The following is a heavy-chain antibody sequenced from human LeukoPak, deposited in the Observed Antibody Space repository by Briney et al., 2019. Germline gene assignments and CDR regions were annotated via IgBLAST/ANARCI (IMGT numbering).Heavy chain of an antibody. J-gene: IGHJ6*02. V-gene: IGHV4-59*01. Sequence: SETLSLTCTVSGGSISSYYWSWIRQPPGKVLEWIGYIYYSGSANYNPSLKSRVTISVDTSKNQFSLKLSSVTAADTAVYYCARVSDYYYGMDVWGQGTTVTVSS. CDR3: ARVSDYYYGMDV. CDR1: GGSISSYY. CDR2: IYYSGSA.